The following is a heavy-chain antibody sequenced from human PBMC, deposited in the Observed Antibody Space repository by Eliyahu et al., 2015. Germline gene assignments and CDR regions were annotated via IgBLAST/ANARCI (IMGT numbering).Heavy chain of an antibody. D-gene: IGHD1-26*01. Sequence: EVQLVESGGGLVQPGGSLRLSCAASGFTFSTYAMXWVRQAPGKGLEWVSTITSGGTTFYTDSVKGRFTISGDNSKNTVYLQMNSLRAEDTAVYYCAKGLSRSKTYEANWGQGTLVTVPS. V-gene: IGHV3-23*04. CDR1: GFTFSTYA. CDR2: ITSGGTT. CDR3: AKGLSRSKTYEAN. J-gene: IGHJ4*02.